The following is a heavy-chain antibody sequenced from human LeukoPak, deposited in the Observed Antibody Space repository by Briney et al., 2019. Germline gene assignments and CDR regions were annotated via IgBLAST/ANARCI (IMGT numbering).Heavy chain of an antibody. V-gene: IGHV1-69*06. CDR2: IMPVFGKA. CDR3: AGGRTDIVVVPATLRNYYFDY. J-gene: IGHJ4*02. Sequence: SVKVSCKASGGTFSSYDISWVRQAPGQGLEWMGGIMPVFGKANYAQKFQGRVTTTADKATSTAYMELSSLRSEDTAVYYCAGGRTDIVVVPATLRNYYFDYWGQGTLVTVSS. D-gene: IGHD2-2*01. CDR1: GGTFSSYD.